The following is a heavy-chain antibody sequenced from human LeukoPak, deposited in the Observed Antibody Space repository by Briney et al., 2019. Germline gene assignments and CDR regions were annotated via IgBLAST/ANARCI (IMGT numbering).Heavy chain of an antibody. V-gene: IGHV3-30*02. Sequence: GGSLRLSCAASGFTFRSYGMHWVRQAPGKGLEWVAFIRYDGSNKYYADSVKGRFTISRDNSKNTLYLQMNSLRAEDTAVYYCAKGGPAYYDFWSGYPDYWGQGTLVTVSS. CDR1: GFTFRSYG. CDR2: IRYDGSNK. CDR3: AKGGPAYYDFWSGYPDY. J-gene: IGHJ4*02. D-gene: IGHD3-3*01.